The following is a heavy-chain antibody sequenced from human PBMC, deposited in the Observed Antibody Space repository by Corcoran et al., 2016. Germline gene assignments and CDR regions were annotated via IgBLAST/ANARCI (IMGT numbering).Heavy chain of an antibody. CDR2: IYYSGST. D-gene: IGHD2-15*01. CDR1: GGSISSSSYY. V-gene: IGHV4-39*01. CDR3: ARHEGGSYCSGGSCYPFAFDI. J-gene: IGHJ3*02. Sequence: QLQLQESGPGLVKPSETLSLTCTVSGGSISSSSYYWGWIRQPPGKGLEWIGSIYYSGSTYYNPSLKSRVTISVDTSKNQFSLKLSSVTAADTAVYYCARHEGGSYCSGGSCYPFAFDIWGQGTMVTVSS.